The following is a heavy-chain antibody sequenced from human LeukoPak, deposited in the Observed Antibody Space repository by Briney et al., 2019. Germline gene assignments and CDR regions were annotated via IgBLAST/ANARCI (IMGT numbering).Heavy chain of an antibody. CDR3: ARVHRVGALFDY. CDR1: GFTFTNYW. Sequence: GGSLRLSCAASGFTFTNYWMSWVRQAPGKGLQWVANIKPDGSERYSVDSVKGRFTISRDNAKNSLYLQMSSLRVEDTAVYYCARVHRVGALFDYWGHGVLVTVSS. V-gene: IGHV3-7*01. J-gene: IGHJ4*01. D-gene: IGHD1-26*01. CDR2: IKPDGSER.